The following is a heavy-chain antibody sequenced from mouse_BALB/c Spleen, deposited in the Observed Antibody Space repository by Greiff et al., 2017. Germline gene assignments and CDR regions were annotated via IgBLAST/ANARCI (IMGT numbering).Heavy chain of an antibody. Sequence: EVKLVESGPGLVKPSQSLSLTCTVTGYSITSDYAWNWIRQFPGNKLEWMGYISYSGSTSYNPSLKSRISITRDTSKNQFFLQLNSVTTEDTATYYCARRLSGYFDYWGQGTTLTVSS. CDR2: ISYSGST. V-gene: IGHV3-2*02. CDR1: GYSITSDYA. J-gene: IGHJ2*01. D-gene: IGHD3-2*02. CDR3: ARRLSGYFDY.